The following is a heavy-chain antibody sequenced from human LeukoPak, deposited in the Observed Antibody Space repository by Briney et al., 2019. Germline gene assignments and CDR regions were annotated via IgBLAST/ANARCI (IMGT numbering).Heavy chain of an antibody. J-gene: IGHJ3*02. CDR1: GFTFSDYY. CDR2: ISSSGSTI. D-gene: IGHD5-18*01. CDR3: ARMKADAADDAFDI. Sequence: GGSLRPSCAASGFTFSDYYMSWIRQAPGKGLEWVSYISSSGSTIYYADSVKGRFTISRDNSKNTLYLQMNSLRAEDTAVYYCARMKADAADDAFDIWGQGTMVTVSS. V-gene: IGHV3-11*04.